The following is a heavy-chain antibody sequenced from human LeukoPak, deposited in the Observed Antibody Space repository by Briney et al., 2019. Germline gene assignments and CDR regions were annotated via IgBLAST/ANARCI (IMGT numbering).Heavy chain of an antibody. CDR1: GDSISSYY. Sequence: SETLSLTCTVSGDSISSYYRSWIRQPPGKGLEWIGYIYYSGSTNYNPSLKSRLTISVDTSKNQFSLKLSSVTAADTAVYYCARSYYYFDYWGQGTLVTVSS. J-gene: IGHJ4*02. CDR2: IYYSGST. CDR3: ARSYYYFDY. V-gene: IGHV4-59*01. D-gene: IGHD2-8*01.